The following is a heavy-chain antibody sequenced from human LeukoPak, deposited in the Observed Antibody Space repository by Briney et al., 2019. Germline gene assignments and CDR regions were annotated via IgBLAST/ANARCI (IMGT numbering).Heavy chain of an antibody. CDR1: GYTFTSYG. D-gene: IGHD6-13*01. Sequence: ASVKVSCKASGYTFTSYGISWVRQAPGQGLEWMGWISAYNGNTNYAQKLQGRVTMTTDTSTSTAYMELRSLRSDDTAVYYCARVQQQLASYYFDYWGQGTLVPVSS. CDR2: ISAYNGNT. CDR3: ARVQQQLASYYFDY. J-gene: IGHJ4*02. V-gene: IGHV1-18*01.